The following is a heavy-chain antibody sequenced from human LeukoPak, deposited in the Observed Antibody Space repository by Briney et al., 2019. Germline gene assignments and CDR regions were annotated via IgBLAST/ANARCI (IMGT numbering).Heavy chain of an antibody. CDR3: ARGSITVIRGIIALDQ. CDR1: GFTITSNY. J-gene: IGHJ4*02. V-gene: IGHV3-66*01. D-gene: IGHD3-10*01. CDR2: ISSGGNT. Sequence: GRSLRLSCAASGFTITSNYIHWVRQAPGKGLEWVSVISSGGNTFYADSVKDRFIISRDNSKNTLSLQMNSLRADDTAMYYCARGSITVIRGIIALDQWGQGTQVTVSS.